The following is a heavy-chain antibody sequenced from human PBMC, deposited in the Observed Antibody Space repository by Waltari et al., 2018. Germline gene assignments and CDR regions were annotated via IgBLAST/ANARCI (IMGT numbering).Heavy chain of an antibody. CDR2: IYYSGST. Sequence: QLQLQESGPGLVKPSETLSLTCTVSGGSISSSSYYWGWIREPPGTGLEWIGSIYYSGSTYYNPSLKSRVTISVDTSKNQFSLKLSSVTAADTAVYYCASHREGAGIAAYYYYYYMDVWGKGTTVTVSS. J-gene: IGHJ6*03. CDR1: GGSISSSSYY. D-gene: IGHD6-13*01. V-gene: IGHV4-39*01. CDR3: ASHREGAGIAAYYYYYYMDV.